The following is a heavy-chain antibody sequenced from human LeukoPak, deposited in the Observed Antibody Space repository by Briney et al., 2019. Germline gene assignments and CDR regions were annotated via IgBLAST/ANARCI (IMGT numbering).Heavy chain of an antibody. CDR2: INPNSGGT. CDR3: ARGPNYDILTGTNWFDP. CDR1: GYTFTSSS. Sequence: ASVKVSCKASGYTFTSSSISWVRQAPGQGLEWMGWINPNSGGTNYAQKFQGRVTMTRDTSISTAYMELSRLRSDDTAVYYCARGPNYDILTGTNWFDPWGQGTLVTVSS. V-gene: IGHV1-2*02. J-gene: IGHJ5*02. D-gene: IGHD3-9*01.